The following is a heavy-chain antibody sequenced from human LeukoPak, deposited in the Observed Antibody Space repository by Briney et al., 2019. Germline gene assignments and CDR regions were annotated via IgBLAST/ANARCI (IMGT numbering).Heavy chain of an antibody. CDR3: ARDPRYDILTGYYNYFDY. CDR1: GYTFTSYY. CDR2: INPSGGST. Sequence: ASVKVSCKASGYTFTSYYMHWVRQAPGQGLEWMGIINPSGGSTSYAQKFQGRVTMTRDMSTSTVYMELSSLRSEDTAVYYCARDPRYDILTGYYNYFDYWGQGTLVTVSS. D-gene: IGHD3-9*01. J-gene: IGHJ4*02. V-gene: IGHV1-46*01.